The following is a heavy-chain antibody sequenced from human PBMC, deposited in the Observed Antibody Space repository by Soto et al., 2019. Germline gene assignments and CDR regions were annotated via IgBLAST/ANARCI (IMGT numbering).Heavy chain of an antibody. CDR2: ISGFNGNT. D-gene: IGHD2-21*01. CDR1: GYTFSRYG. Sequence: SVQVSCKASGYTFSRYGISWVRQAPGQGLEWMGWISGFNGNTKESEKLQGRVTLTTDTAANTAHMELRGLRSDDTAVYYCARASAYSLAWSFDNWGQ. V-gene: IGHV1-18*01. CDR3: ARASAYSLAWSFDN. J-gene: IGHJ4*02.